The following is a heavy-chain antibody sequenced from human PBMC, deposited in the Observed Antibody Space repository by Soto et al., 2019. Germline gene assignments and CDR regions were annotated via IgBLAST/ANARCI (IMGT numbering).Heavy chain of an antibody. D-gene: IGHD2-8*02. CDR2: IYSGGST. CDR1: GFTVSSNY. Sequence: GGSLRLSCAASGFTVSSNYRSWVRQAPGKGLEWVSVIYSGGSTYYADSVKGRFTMSRDNAKNSLFLQMNSLRAEDTALYYCARGGGIGTVDYWGQGTLVTVSS. CDR3: ARGGGIGTVDY. V-gene: IGHV3-53*01. J-gene: IGHJ4*02.